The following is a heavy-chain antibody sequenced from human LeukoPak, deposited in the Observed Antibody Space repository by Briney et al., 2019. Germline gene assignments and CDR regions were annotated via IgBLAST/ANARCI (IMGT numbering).Heavy chain of an antibody. CDR3: ARGISPSGASAALGY. V-gene: IGHV4-31*03. J-gene: IGHJ4*02. D-gene: IGHD6-6*01. Sequence: SETLSLTCTVSGGSISSGGYYWSWIRQHPGKGLEWIGYIYYSGSTYYNPSLKSRVTISVDTSMNQFSLKLSSVTAADTAVYYCARGISPSGASAALGYWGQGTLVTVSS. CDR1: GGSISSGGYY. CDR2: IYYSGST.